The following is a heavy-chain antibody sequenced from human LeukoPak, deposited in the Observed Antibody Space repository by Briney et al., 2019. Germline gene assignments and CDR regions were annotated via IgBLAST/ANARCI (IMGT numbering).Heavy chain of an antibody. CDR1: GGSFSGYY. Sequence: SETLSLTCAVSGGSFSGYYWSWIRQPPGKGLEWIGEIIHSGSTNYNPSLKSRVTISVDTSENQFSLQLSSVTAADTAVYYCARALSSSCRFDYWGQGTLVTVSS. CDR2: IIHSGST. D-gene: IGHD6-13*01. V-gene: IGHV4-34*12. CDR3: ARALSSSCRFDY. J-gene: IGHJ4*02.